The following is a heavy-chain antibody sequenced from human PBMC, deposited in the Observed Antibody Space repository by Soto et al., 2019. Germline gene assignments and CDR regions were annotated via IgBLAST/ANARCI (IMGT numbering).Heavy chain of an antibody. CDR3: ARGPQVRFGELLFPVDY. V-gene: IGHV1-3*01. D-gene: IGHD3-10*01. CDR2: INAGNGNT. CDR1: GYTFTSYA. Sequence: GASVKVSCKASGYTFTSYAMHWVRQAPGQRLEWMGWINAGNGNTKYSQKFQGRVTITRDTSASTAYMELSSLRSEDTAVYYCARGPQVRFGELLFPVDYWGQGTLVTVSS. J-gene: IGHJ4*02.